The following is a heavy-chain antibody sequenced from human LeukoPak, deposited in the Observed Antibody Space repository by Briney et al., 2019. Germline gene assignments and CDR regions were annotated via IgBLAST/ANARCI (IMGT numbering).Heavy chain of an antibody. CDR3: ARLSCSSTSCYMFSHFYYYGMDV. Sequence: SETLSLTCTVSGGSISSNYWSWIRQPPGKGLEWIGYFYDSGSTTYNPSPKGRATISVDTSKNQISLKLTSVTAADTAVYHCARLSCSSTSCYMFSHFYYYGMDVWGQGTTVTVSS. J-gene: IGHJ6*02. D-gene: IGHD2-2*02. V-gene: IGHV4-59*08. CDR1: GGSISSNY. CDR2: FYDSGST.